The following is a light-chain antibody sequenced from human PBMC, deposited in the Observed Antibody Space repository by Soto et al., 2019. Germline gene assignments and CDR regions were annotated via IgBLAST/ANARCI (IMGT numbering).Light chain of an antibody. CDR1: QSISGT. CDR2: GAS. V-gene: IGKV3-15*01. Sequence: EIVMTQSPATLSVSPGGRATLSCRASQSISGTLAWYQQKPGQAPRLLIYGASTRATGIPARFSGSGSETEFTLTISGLQSEDFAVYYCQQYDAWPPGTFGQGTKVDIK. J-gene: IGKJ1*01. CDR3: QQYDAWPPGT.